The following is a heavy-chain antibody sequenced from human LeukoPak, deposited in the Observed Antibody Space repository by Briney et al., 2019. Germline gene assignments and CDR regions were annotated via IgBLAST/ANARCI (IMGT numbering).Heavy chain of an antibody. Sequence: GASVKVSRKASGYTFTSYYMHWVRQAPGQGLEWMGIINPSGGSTNYAQKFQGRVTITADKSTSTAYMELSSLRSEDTAVYYCAREQAAPAGFDPWGQGTLVTVSS. J-gene: IGHJ5*02. CDR2: INPSGGST. D-gene: IGHD6-13*01. CDR1: GYTFTSYY. V-gene: IGHV1-46*01. CDR3: AREQAAPAGFDP.